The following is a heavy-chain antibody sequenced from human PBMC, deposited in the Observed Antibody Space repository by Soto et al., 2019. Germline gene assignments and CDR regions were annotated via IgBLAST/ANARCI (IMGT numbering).Heavy chain of an antibody. CDR1: GFTFSGSA. CDR3: TRVSGSYDYYYYGMDV. J-gene: IGHJ6*02. D-gene: IGHD1-26*01. Sequence: EVQLVESGGGLVQPGGSLKLSCAASGFTFSGSAMHWVRQASGKGLEWVGRIRSKANSYATAYAASVKGRFTISRDDSKNTAYLQMNSLKTEDTAVYYCTRVSGSYDYYYYGMDVWGQGTTVTVSS. V-gene: IGHV3-73*02. CDR2: IRSKANSYAT.